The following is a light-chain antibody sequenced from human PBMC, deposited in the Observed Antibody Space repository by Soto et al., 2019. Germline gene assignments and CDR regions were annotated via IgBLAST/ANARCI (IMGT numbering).Light chain of an antibody. CDR1: QGISTY. J-gene: IGKJ1*01. CDR3: QQNYSATWT. CDR2: AAS. Sequence: DIQMTQSPSSLSASVGDRLTITCRASQGISTYLNWYQQKPGKAPKLLIYAASTLQSGVPSRFSGSGSETDFTLPISSLQPEDFAAYSCQQNYSATWTFGQGTKVEIK. V-gene: IGKV1-39*01.